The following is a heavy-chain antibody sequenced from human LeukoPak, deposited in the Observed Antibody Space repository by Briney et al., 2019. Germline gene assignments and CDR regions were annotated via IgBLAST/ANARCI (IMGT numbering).Heavy chain of an antibody. Sequence: SETLSLTCAVSGYSISIDSYWGWIRQPRGKGLEWIGSIYHSGSTYYNSSLKSRVTISVDTSKNQFSLKLSSVTAADTAVYFCARGSRTTAFHFYYYMDVWGKGTTVTVSS. V-gene: IGHV4-38-2*01. D-gene: IGHD1-1*01. J-gene: IGHJ6*03. CDR2: IYHSGST. CDR1: GYSISIDSY. CDR3: ARGSRTTAFHFYYYMDV.